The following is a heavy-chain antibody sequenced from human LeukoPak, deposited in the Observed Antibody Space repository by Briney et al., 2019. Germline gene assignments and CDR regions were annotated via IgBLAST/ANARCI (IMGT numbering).Heavy chain of an antibody. V-gene: IGHV3-23*01. J-gene: IGHJ2*01. CDR1: GFTFSSYA. CDR2: ISGSGGST. CDR3: AREFGVGFMILGYIDL. D-gene: IGHD3-10*01. Sequence: PGGSLRLSCAASGFTFSSYAMSWVRQAPGKGLEWVSAISGSGGSTYYADSVKGRFTISRDNAKNSLYLQMNSLRAEDTAVYFCAREFGVGFMILGYIDLRGRGTLVSVSS.